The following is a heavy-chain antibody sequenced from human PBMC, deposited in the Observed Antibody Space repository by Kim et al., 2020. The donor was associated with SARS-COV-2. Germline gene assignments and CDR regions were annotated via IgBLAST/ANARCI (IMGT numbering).Heavy chain of an antibody. V-gene: IGHV4-39*01. Sequence: PSLKSRVTISVDTSKNQFSLKLSSVTAADTAVYYCARRIYDSSLNWYFDLWGRGTLVTVSS. CDR3: ARRIYDSSLNWYFDL. D-gene: IGHD3-22*01. J-gene: IGHJ2*01.